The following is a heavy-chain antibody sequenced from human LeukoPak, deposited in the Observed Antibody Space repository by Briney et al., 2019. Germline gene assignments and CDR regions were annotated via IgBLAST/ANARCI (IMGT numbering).Heavy chain of an antibody. CDR1: GGSISSGDYY. V-gene: IGHV4-30-4*01. Sequence: SETLSLTCTASGGSISSGDYYWSWIRQPPGKGLEWIGYIYYSGSIYYNPSLKSRVTISVDTSKNQFSLKLSSVTAADTAVYYCARGRRRSSYDFWSGHFDYWGQGTLVTVSS. CDR3: ARGRRRSSYDFWSGHFDY. CDR2: IYYSGSI. D-gene: IGHD3-3*01. J-gene: IGHJ4*02.